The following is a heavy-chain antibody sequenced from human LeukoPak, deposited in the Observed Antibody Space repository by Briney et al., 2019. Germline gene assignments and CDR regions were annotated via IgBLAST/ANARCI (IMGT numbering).Heavy chain of an antibody. D-gene: IGHD2-21*02. J-gene: IGHJ4*02. CDR1: GFTFSSYA. CDR2: ISGSGGST. CDR3: AKLGQVVVTASFDY. Sequence: GGSLRLSCAASGFTFSSYAMSWVRQAPGKGLEWVSAISGSGGSTYYADSVKGRFTISRDNSKNTLYLQMNSLRAEDTAVYYRAKLGQVVVTASFDYWGQGTLVTVSS. V-gene: IGHV3-23*01.